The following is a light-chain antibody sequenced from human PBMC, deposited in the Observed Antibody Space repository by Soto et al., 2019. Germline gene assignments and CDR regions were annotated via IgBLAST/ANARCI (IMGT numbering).Light chain of an antibody. Sequence: SLLSQPPSGCGTPVQSVNSSCSGRSSKIGSNYVYWYQQLPGTAHKLLIYYTNQRPSGLPDRFSGSKSGISASMAISGLRSEDDADYYCETWDTRLNGYVCAPESQVTAL. J-gene: IGLJ1*01. CDR3: ETWDTRLNGYV. CDR1: SSKIGSNY. CDR2: YTN. V-gene: IGLV1-47*02.